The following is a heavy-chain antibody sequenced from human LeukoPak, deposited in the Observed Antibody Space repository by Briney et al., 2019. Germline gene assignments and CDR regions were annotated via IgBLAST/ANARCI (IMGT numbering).Heavy chain of an antibody. CDR3: ARGSRFGVVERDAFDI. V-gene: IGHV3-7*01. CDR2: IKQDGSEK. Sequence: GGSLRLSCAASGFTFSSYWMSWVRQAPGKGLEWVANIKQDGSEKYYVDSVKGRFTISRDNAKNSLYLQMNSLRAEDTAVYYCARGSRFGVVERDAFDIWGQGTMVTVSS. J-gene: IGHJ3*02. D-gene: IGHD3-3*01. CDR1: GFTFSSYW.